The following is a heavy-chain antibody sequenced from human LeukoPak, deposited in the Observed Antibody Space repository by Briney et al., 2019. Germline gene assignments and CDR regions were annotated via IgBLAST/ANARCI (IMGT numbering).Heavy chain of an antibody. J-gene: IGHJ4*02. Sequence: GGSLRLSCAASGLTFSSYAMSWVRQAPGKGLEWVSAISGSGGSTYYADSVKGRFTISRDNSKNTLYLQMNSLRAEDTAVYYCAKDRRRTTVTLFDYWGQGTLVTVSS. D-gene: IGHD4-17*01. V-gene: IGHV3-23*01. CDR3: AKDRRRTTVTLFDY. CDR2: ISGSGGST. CDR1: GLTFSSYA.